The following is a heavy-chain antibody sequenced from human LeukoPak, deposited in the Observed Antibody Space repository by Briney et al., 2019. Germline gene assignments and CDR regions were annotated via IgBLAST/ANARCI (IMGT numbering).Heavy chain of an antibody. V-gene: IGHV4-59*01. D-gene: IGHD6-19*01. J-gene: IGHJ5*02. Sequence: SETLSLTCTVSGGSISSYYWSWIRQPPGKGLEWIGYIYYSGSTNYNPSLKSRVTISVDTSKNQFSLKLSSVTAADTAVYYCARAKHRDPVPGIWFDPWGQGTLVTVSS. CDR1: GGSISSYY. CDR2: IYYSGST. CDR3: ARAKHRDPVPGIWFDP.